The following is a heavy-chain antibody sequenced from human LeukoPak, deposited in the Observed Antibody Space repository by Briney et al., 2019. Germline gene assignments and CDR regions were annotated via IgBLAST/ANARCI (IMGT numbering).Heavy chain of an antibody. CDR3: AKSATALLFPSGNNWFDP. J-gene: IGHJ5*02. CDR2: ISWNSGSI. D-gene: IGHD2-15*01. V-gene: IGHV3-9*03. CDR1: GFTFDDYA. Sequence: PGGSLRLSCAASGFTFDDYAMHWVRQAPGKGLEWVSGISWNSGSIGYADSVKGRFTISRDNAKNSLYLQMNSLRAEDMALYYCAKSATALLFPSGNNWFDPWGQGTLVTVSS.